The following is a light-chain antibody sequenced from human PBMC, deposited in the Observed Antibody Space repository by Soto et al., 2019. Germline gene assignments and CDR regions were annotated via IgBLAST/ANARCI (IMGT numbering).Light chain of an antibody. Sequence: SLSAGTVSLSPWERATLSCRASQSVGRNYLAWFQQKSGQAPRLVIYGASSRAAGIPDRLSGSGSGTDFTLTISRLEPEDFAVYYCQQYATSPITFGQGTRLEIK. V-gene: IGKV3-20*01. CDR3: QQYATSPIT. CDR1: QSVGRNY. J-gene: IGKJ5*01. CDR2: GAS.